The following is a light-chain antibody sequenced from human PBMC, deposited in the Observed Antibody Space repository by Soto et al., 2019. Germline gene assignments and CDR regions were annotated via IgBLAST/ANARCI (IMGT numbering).Light chain of an antibody. CDR2: EVN. V-gene: IGLV2-8*01. CDR3: TSYAGGNNV. Sequence: QSALTQPPSASGSPGQSVTISCTGTSSDVGGYNYVSWYQQHPGKVPKLMVYEVNKRPSGVPERYSGSKSGNTASLTVAGLQAEDEADYYCTSYAGGNNVFGTAPNVTVL. J-gene: IGLJ1*01. CDR1: SSDVGGYNY.